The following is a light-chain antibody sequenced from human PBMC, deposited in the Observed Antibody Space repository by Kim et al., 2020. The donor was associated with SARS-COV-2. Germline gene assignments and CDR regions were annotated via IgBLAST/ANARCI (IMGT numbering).Light chain of an antibody. J-gene: IGLJ1*01. CDR3: CSYAGSPPYF. V-gene: IGLV2-11*01. CDR2: DVT. Sequence: QSALTQPRSVSGSPGQSVTISCTGTSSDVGGYDYVSWYQQHPGKAPKLIIYDVTKRPSGVPDRFSASKSGNTASLTISGLQAEDEADYYCCSYAGSPPYFFGSGTKVTVL. CDR1: SSDVGGYDY.